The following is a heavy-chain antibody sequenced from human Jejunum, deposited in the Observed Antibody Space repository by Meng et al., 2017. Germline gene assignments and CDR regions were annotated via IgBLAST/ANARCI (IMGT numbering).Heavy chain of an antibody. V-gene: IGHV3-23*01. Sequence: GGSLRLSCAASGFTFTMYAMTWVRQAPGKGLEWVAIINESGDTTYYADSVKGRFTVSRDDSKNTLHLQMNSLGVEDTAVYYCIPRLTAHWGSGLDSWGQGTVVTVSS. CDR2: INESGDTT. J-gene: IGHJ4*02. D-gene: IGHD7-27*01. CDR3: IPRLTAHWGSGLDS. CDR1: GFTFTMYA.